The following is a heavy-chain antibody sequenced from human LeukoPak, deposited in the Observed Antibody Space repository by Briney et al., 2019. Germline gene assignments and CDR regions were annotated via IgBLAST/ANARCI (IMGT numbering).Heavy chain of an antibody. V-gene: IGHV4-59*08. CDR3: ARLLAVAGGDAFDI. CDR2: LYYSGST. D-gene: IGHD6-19*01. CDR1: GGSISGYF. J-gene: IGHJ3*02. Sequence: SETLSLTCTVSGGSISGYFWSWIRQPPGKGLELIGYLYYSGSTNYNPSLKSRVTVSVDTSKDQFSLRLSSVTAADTAVYYCARLLAVAGGDAFDIWGQGKMVTLST.